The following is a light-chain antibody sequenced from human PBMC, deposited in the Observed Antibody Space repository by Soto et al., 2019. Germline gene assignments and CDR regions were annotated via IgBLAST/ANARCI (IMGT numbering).Light chain of an antibody. Sequence: EIQRTISNSPKSGAVGKRVDIGGRVSQTISSWLAWYQQKPGKAPKLLIYKASTLKSGVPSRFSVSGSGTEFTLTIRSLHPDDFAPSYCQQYNTYSPRTFGQGTKVDIK. CDR3: QQYNTYSPRT. J-gene: IGKJ1*01. V-gene: IGKV1-5*03. CDR1: QTISSW. CDR2: KAS.